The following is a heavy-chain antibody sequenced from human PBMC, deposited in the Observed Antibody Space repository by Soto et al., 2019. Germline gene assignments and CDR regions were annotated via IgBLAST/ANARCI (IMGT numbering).Heavy chain of an antibody. CDR1: GFTFTSSA. CDR3: AADRECSDANCHPYNFDS. Sequence: QMQLVQSGPEVKQPGTSVKVSCKASGFTFTSSAVQWVRQARGQRLEWIGWIVVGSVDTKYAQKFQERVTTTRDMSTSTAYMELSSLRSEDTAVYYCAADRECSDANCHPYNFDSWGQGTPVTVSS. V-gene: IGHV1-58*01. CDR2: IVVGSVDT. D-gene: IGHD2-15*01. J-gene: IGHJ4*02.